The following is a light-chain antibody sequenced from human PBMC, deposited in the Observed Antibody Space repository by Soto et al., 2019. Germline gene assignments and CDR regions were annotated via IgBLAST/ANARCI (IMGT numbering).Light chain of an antibody. CDR1: QSVSSSY. Sequence: EIVLTQSPGTLSLSLGERATLSCRASQSVSSSYLAWYQQKPGQAPRLLIYGASSRATGIPDRFSGSGSGTDFTLTISRLEPEDFAVYYCHYYGGSPTFGGGTRLEIK. V-gene: IGKV3-20*01. CDR3: HYYGGSPT. J-gene: IGKJ5*01. CDR2: GAS.